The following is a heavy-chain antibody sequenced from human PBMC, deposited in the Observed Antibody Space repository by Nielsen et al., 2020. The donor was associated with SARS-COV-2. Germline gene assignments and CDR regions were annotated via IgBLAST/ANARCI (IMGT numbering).Heavy chain of an antibody. CDR3: ARVAPALAARHLLIMDY. V-gene: IGHV3-21*04. Sequence: GESLKISCAASGFTLRSYSMNWVRQAPGQGLEWVSSISGIDNYIYYADSVKGRFTISRDNAKNSLYLQMNSLRAEDTALYYCARVAPALAARHLLIMDYWGQGTLVTVSS. D-gene: IGHD6-6*01. CDR1: GFTLRSYS. J-gene: IGHJ4*02. CDR2: ISGIDNYI.